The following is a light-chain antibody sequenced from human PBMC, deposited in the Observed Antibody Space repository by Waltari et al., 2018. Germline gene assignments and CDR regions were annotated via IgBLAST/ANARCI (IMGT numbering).Light chain of an antibody. CDR3: SAWDDSLNAYV. Sequence: QSVLTQPPSASGTPGQRVTISCSGSTSNVGSNTVHWYHHLPGTAPKLLIYSNNHRDSGGPARFSGSKSGTSASLAISGLQSEDEAEYYCSAWDDSLNAYVFGSGTKVTVL. V-gene: IGLV1-44*01. J-gene: IGLJ1*01. CDR1: TSNVGSNT. CDR2: SNN.